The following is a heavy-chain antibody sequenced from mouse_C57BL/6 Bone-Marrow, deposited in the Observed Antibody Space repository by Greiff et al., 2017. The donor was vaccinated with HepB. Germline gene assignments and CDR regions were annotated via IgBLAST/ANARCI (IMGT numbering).Heavy chain of an antibody. CDR3: TRALGPFDY. CDR1: GFTFSSYA. V-gene: IGHV5-9-1*02. Sequence: DVHLVESGEGLVKPGGSLKLSCAASGFTFSSYAMSWVRQTPEKRLEWVAYISSGGDYIYYADTVKGRFTISRDNARNTLYLQMSSLKSEDTAMYYCTRALGPFDYWGQGTTLTVSS. CDR2: ISSGGDYI. J-gene: IGHJ2*01.